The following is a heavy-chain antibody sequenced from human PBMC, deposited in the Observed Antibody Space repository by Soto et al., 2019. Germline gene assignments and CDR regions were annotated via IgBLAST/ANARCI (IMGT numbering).Heavy chain of an antibody. D-gene: IGHD1-26*01. CDR1: VFPFGANA. Sequence: GGSLRLSCVVPVFPFGANAMSWVRQAPGKGLEWVSGLSNTGRRTSYADSVKGRFNISRDNSENTVYLQMNSLRVEDTAVYYCATEMGATQGPFDNWGQGTLVTVS. V-gene: IGHV3-23*01. J-gene: IGHJ4*02. CDR2: LSNTGRRT. CDR3: ATEMGATQGPFDN.